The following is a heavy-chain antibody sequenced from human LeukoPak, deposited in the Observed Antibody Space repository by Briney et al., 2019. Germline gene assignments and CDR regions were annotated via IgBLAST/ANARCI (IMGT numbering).Heavy chain of an antibody. CDR2: FDPEDGET. D-gene: IGHD3-16*01. CDR1: GYTLTELS. V-gene: IGHV1-24*01. J-gene: IGHJ6*02. Sequence: ASVKVSCKVSGYTLTELSMHWVRQAPGKGLEWMGGFDPEDGETIYAQKFQGRVTMTRNTSISTAYMELSSLRSEDTAVYYCAWGPHYYYYGMDVWGQGTTVTVSS. CDR3: AWGPHYYYYGMDV.